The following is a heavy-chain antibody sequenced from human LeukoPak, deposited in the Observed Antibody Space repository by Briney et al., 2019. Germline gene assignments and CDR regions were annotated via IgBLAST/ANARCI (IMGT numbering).Heavy chain of an antibody. CDR3: AREGGVRYYNWFDP. J-gene: IGHJ5*02. CDR2: MSPKSGNT. V-gene: IGHV1-8*01. D-gene: IGHD3-9*01. CDR1: GYTFISYD. Sequence: ASVKVSCKASGYTFISYDIDWVRQVTGQGLEWMGWMSPKSGNTDYAQKFKGRVTMTRNTSINTAYLELSSLTSDDTAVYYCAREGGVRYYNWFDPWGQGTLVTVSS.